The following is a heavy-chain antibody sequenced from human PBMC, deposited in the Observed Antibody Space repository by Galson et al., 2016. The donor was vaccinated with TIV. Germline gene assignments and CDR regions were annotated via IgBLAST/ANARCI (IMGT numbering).Heavy chain of an antibody. CDR2: IIPIIKTV. V-gene: IGHV1-69*08. Sequence: SCKASGGTFTSYTFSWVRQAPGQGLEWMGRIIPIIKTVDYTQKLQGRVTITADQFTSTTYMELSSLTSEDTAVYYCARRFYFDYWGQGTLVTVSS. CDR3: ARRFYFDY. J-gene: IGHJ4*02. CDR1: GGTFTSYT.